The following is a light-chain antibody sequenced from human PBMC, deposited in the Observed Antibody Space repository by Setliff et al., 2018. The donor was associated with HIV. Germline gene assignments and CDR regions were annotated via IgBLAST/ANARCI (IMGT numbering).Light chain of an antibody. CDR3: SSYTTTSTLRV. J-gene: IGLJ1*01. V-gene: IGLV2-14*01. Sequence: QSALAQPASVSGSPGQSITISCTATSSDVGDFDSVAWYQQHPGRAPKLMIYEVNNRPSGVSIRFSGSKSGNTASLTISGLQADDEADYYCSSYTTTSTLRVFGAGTKV. CDR2: EVN. CDR1: SSDVGDFDS.